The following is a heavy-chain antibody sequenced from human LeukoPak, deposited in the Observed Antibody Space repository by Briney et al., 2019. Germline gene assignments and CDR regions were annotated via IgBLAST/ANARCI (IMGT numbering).Heavy chain of an antibody. CDR1: GFTFDDYA. V-gene: IGHV3-9*01. Sequence: GGSLRLSCAASGFTFDDYAMHWVRHAPGKGLEWVSGISWNSGSIGYADSVKGRFTISRDNAKNSLYLQMNSLRAEDTALYYCAKDRYYGSGREGYYFDYWGQGTLVTVSS. J-gene: IGHJ4*02. CDR2: ISWNSGSI. CDR3: AKDRYYGSGREGYYFDY. D-gene: IGHD3-10*01.